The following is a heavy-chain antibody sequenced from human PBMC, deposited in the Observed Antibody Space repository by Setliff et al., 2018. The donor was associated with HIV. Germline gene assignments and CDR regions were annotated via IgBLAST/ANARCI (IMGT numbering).Heavy chain of an antibody. CDR3: ARVGFCGWCLDY. V-gene: IGHV3-7*03. D-gene: IGHD6-19*01. CDR2: IKKDGSEK. J-gene: IGHJ4*02. Sequence: GSLRLSCAASGFTFSNYWMSWVRQAPGKGLEWVANIKKDGSEKYYVDFVKGRFTISRDNAKNSLYPQMNSLRAEDTAVYYCARVGFCGWCLDYWGQGTVVTVSS. CDR1: GFTFSNYW.